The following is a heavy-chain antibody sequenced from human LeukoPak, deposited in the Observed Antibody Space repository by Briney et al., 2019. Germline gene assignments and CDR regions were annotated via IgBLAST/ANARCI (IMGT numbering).Heavy chain of an antibody. V-gene: IGHV3-11*01. J-gene: IGHJ5*02. CDR2: ISSSGSTI. D-gene: IGHD2-21*01. CDR1: GFTFSDYY. Sequence: PGGSLRLSCAASGFTFSDYYMSWIRQAPGKGLEWVSYISSSGSTIYYADSVKGRFTISRDNAKNSLYLQMNSLRAEDTAVYYCARLCSIRWCLHDWFDPWGQGTLVTVSS. CDR3: ARLCSIRWCLHDWFDP.